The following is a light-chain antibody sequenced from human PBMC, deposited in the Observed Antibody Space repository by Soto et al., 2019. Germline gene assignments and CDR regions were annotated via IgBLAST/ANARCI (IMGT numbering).Light chain of an antibody. CDR2: WAS. V-gene: IGKV4-1*01. J-gene: IGKJ4*01. CDR3: QQYYTAPFT. Sequence: DIVMTQSPDSLAVSLGERATINCKSSQSVLYSSNNKNYLAWYQQKPGQPPKLLIYWASTRESGVPDRFSSSGSGTDFTLTISSLLAEDVAVYYCQQYYTAPFTFGGGTKVEIK. CDR1: QSVLYSSNNKNY.